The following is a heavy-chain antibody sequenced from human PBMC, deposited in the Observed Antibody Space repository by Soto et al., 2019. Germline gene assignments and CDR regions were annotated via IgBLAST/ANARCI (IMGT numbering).Heavy chain of an antibody. J-gene: IGHJ5*01. V-gene: IGHV4-61*01. Sequence: QVQLRESGPRLVQPSETLSLTCTVSGGSVSSGSYYWSWIRQPPGEGLEWIGYIYYSGSTSYNPSLKSRVTMSVDTSKNQFSLKLNSVTAADTAVYYCVRTGFCSGDACYPNWFDSWGQGTLVTVSS. CDR1: GGSVSSGSYY. CDR3: VRTGFCSGDACYPNWFDS. D-gene: IGHD2-15*01. CDR2: IYYSGST.